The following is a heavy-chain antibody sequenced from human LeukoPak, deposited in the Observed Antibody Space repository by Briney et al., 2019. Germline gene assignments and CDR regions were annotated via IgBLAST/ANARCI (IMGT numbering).Heavy chain of an antibody. J-gene: IGHJ4*02. CDR2: INPSGGST. Sequence: GASVKVSCKASGYTFTSYYMHWVRQAPGQGLEWMGIINPSGGSTSYAQKFQGRVTMTRDTSTSTVYMELSSLRSEDTAVYYCAVGGDTYYDILTGPSLFDYWGQGTLVTVSS. CDR1: GYTFTSYY. V-gene: IGHV1-46*01. CDR3: AVGGDTYYDILTGPSLFDY. D-gene: IGHD3-9*01.